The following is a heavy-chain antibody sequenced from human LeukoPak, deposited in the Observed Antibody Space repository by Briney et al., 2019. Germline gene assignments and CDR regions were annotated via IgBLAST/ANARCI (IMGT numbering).Heavy chain of an antibody. CDR3: AREKTDYYDSSFGFDY. CDR2: ISSSGSTI. Sequence: GGSLRLSCAASGFTFSDYYMSWIRQAPGKGLEWVSYISSSGSTIYYADSVKGRFTVSRDNAKNSLYLQMNSLRAEDAALYYCAREKTDYYDSSFGFDYWGQGTLVTVSS. CDR1: GFTFSDYY. J-gene: IGHJ4*02. D-gene: IGHD3-22*01. V-gene: IGHV3-11*01.